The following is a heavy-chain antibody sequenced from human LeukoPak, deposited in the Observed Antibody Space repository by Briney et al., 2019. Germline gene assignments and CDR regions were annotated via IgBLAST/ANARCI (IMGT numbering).Heavy chain of an antibody. CDR3: ARDPHRYFFGSGSYLSY. V-gene: IGHV3-30-3*01. J-gene: IGHJ4*02. CDR1: GFTFSSYA. Sequence: GRSLRLSCAASGFTFSSYAMHWVRQAPGKGLEWVAVISYDGSNKYYADSVKGRFTISRDNSKNTLYLQMNSLRAEDTAVYYCARDPHRYFFGSGSYLSYWGQGTLVTVSS. D-gene: IGHD3-10*01. CDR2: ISYDGSNK.